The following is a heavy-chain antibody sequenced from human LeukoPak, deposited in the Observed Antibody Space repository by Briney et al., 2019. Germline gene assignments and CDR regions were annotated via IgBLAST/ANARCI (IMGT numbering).Heavy chain of an antibody. CDR1: GFTFSSYA. CDR3: AKESGKFDY. V-gene: IGHV3-43*02. J-gene: IGHJ4*02. Sequence: QPGGSLRLSCAASGFTFSSYAMSWVRQAPGKGLEWVSLISADGGSTFSADSVKGRFSISRDNSKNSLYLQMNSLRSEDTAMYYCAKESGKFDYWGQGTLVAVSS. CDR2: ISADGGST.